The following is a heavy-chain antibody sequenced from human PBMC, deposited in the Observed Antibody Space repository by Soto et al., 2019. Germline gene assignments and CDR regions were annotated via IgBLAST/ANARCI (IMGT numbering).Heavy chain of an antibody. CDR1: GFPFSSYW. CDR2: IKQDGSEK. Sequence: GGSLRLSCAASGFPFSSYWMSWVRQAPGKGPEWVANIKQDGSEKYYVDSVKGRFTISRDNAKNSLYLQMNSLRAEDTAVYYCARERRILGADYYYYMDVWGKGTTVTVSS. J-gene: IGHJ6*03. D-gene: IGHD5-18*01. V-gene: IGHV3-7*01. CDR3: ARERRILGADYYYYMDV.